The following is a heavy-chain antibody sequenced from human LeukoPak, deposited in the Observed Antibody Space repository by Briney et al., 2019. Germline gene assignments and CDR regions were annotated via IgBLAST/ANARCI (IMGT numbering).Heavy chain of an antibody. J-gene: IGHJ4*02. V-gene: IGHV3-30*03. CDR1: GFIFTNYG. CDR2: ISYDGSNK. Sequence: GGSLRLSCAASGFIFTNYGMHWVRQAPGKGLEWVAVISYDGSNKYYADSVKGRFTISRDNAKNMLYLQMNSLRADDTAVYYCARNIGTDWGQGTLVTVSS. D-gene: IGHD1-14*01. CDR3: ARNIGTD.